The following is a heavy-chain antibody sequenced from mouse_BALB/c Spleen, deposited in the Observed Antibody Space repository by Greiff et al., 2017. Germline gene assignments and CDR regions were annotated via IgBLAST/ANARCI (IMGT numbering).Heavy chain of an antibody. J-gene: IGHJ4*01. V-gene: IGHV5-9-3*01. D-gene: IGHD1-1*01. CDR1: GFTFSSYA. Sequence: EVKLVESGGGLVKPGGSLKLSCAASGFTFSSYAMSWVRQTPEKRLEWVATISSGGSYTYYPDSVKGRFTISRDNAKNTLYLQMSSLRSEDTAMYYCARLYDYAMDYWGQGTSVTVSS. CDR2: ISSGGSYT. CDR3: ARLYDYAMDY.